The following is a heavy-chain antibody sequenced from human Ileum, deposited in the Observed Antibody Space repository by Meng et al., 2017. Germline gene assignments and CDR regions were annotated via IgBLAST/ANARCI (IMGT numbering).Heavy chain of an antibody. CDR3: ARGDSYGYVGIDY. J-gene: IGHJ4*02. V-gene: IGHV7-4-1*02. CDR2: INTNTGNT. CDR1: GDTVTSYA. Sequence: QVQVVQYGVALRKPGALVKFSCKSSGDTVTSYARNWVRQAHGQVLEWMGWINTNTGNTTYAQGFTGRTVFSLDTSVSTAYLQISSLKAEDTAVYYCARGDSYGYVGIDYWGQGTLVTSPQ. D-gene: IGHD5-18*01.